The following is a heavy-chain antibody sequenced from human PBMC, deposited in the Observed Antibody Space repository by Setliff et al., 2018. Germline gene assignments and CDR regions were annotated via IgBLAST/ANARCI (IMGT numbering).Heavy chain of an antibody. CDR1: TASMTYYY. D-gene: IGHD2-8*01. J-gene: IGHJ4*02. CDR3: ARGGVLGTGDFDY. Sequence: SETLSLTCSVSTASMTYYYWSWIRQPPGKGLEWIGHVYDTGSTSYNPSLKSRATISVDTSKNQFSLQLTSVTSADTAVYFCARGGVLGTGDFDYWGQGTLVTVSS. V-gene: IGHV4-59*01. CDR2: VYDTGST.